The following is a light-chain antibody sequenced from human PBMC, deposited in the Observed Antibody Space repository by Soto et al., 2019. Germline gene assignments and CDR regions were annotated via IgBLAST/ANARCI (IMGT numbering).Light chain of an antibody. J-gene: IGLJ2*01. CDR3: SSYTTSTTWI. CDR2: DVF. Sequence: QSVLTQPATVSGSPGQSVTISCTGSSSDVGGYNFGSWYRQHPGKAPKLILYDVFTRPSGVSNRFSGSKSGNTASLTISGLQAEDEADYYCSSYTTSTTWIFGGGTKVTVL. V-gene: IGLV2-14*03. CDR1: SSDVGGYNF.